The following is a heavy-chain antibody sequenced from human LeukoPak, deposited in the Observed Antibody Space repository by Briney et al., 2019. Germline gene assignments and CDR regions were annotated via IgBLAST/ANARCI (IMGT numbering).Heavy chain of an antibody. CDR1: GDSVSSNSAA. CDR3: ARDRGGAVAGRERAFDI. V-gene: IGHV6-1*01. Sequence: SQTLSLTCAISGDSVSSNSAAWNWIRQSPSRGLEWLGRTYYRSKWYNDYEVSVKSRITINPDTSKNQFSLQLNSVTPEDTAVYYCARDRGGAVAGRERAFDIWGQGTMVTVSS. CDR2: TYYRSKWYN. J-gene: IGHJ3*02. D-gene: IGHD6-19*01.